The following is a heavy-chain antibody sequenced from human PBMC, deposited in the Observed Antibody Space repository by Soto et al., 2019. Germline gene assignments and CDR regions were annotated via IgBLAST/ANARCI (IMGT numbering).Heavy chain of an antibody. CDR3: ARDRRIQLWLKNYYYGMDV. V-gene: IGHV1-2*04. CDR2: INPNSGGT. D-gene: IGHD5-18*01. CDR1: GYTFTGYY. Sequence: QVQLVQSGAEVKKPGASVKVSCKASGYTFTGYYMHWVRQAPGQGLEWMGWINPNSGGTNYAQKFQGWVTMTRDTSISTAYMELSRLRSDDTAVYYCARDRRIQLWLKNYYYGMDVWGQGTTVTVSS. J-gene: IGHJ6*02.